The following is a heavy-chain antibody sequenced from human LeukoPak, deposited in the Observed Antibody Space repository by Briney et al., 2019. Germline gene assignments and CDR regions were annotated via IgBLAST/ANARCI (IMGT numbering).Heavy chain of an antibody. CDR1: GYTFTSYG. V-gene: IGHV1-18*01. J-gene: IGHJ6*02. Sequence: ASVKVSCKASGYTFTSYGISWVRQAPGQGLEWMGWISAYNGNTNYAQKLQGRVTMTTDTSTSTAYMELKSLRSDDTAVYYCARRITMVRGAPRGGMDVWGQGTTVTASS. D-gene: IGHD3-10*01. CDR2: ISAYNGNT. CDR3: ARRITMVRGAPRGGMDV.